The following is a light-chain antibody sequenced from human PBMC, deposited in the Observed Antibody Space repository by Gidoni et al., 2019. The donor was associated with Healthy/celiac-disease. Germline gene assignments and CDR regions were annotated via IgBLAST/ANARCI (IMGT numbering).Light chain of an antibody. CDR1: QGISSY. J-gene: IGKJ3*01. CDR3: QQLNSYLEFT. CDR2: AAS. Sequence: DIQFTQSPSFLSASVGDRVTITCRASQGISSYLAWYQQKPGKAPKLLIYAASTLQSGVPSRFSGSGSGTEFTLTISSLQPEDFATYYCQQLNSYLEFTFGPGTKVDIK. V-gene: IGKV1-9*01.